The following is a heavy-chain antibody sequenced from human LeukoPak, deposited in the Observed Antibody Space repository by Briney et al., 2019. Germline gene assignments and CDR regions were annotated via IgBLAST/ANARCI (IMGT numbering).Heavy chain of an antibody. CDR3: ARESYYDFWSGYYSGYYFDY. J-gene: IGHJ4*02. D-gene: IGHD3-3*01. CDR1: GFTFSDYY. CDR2: ISDSGRTI. V-gene: IGHV3-11*04. Sequence: PGGSLRLSCAASGFTFSDYYMSWIRQAPGKGLEWVSHISDSGRTIYYADSVKGRFTISRDNAKNSLYLQMNSLRAEDTAVYYCARESYYDFWSGYYSGYYFDYWGQGTLVTVSS.